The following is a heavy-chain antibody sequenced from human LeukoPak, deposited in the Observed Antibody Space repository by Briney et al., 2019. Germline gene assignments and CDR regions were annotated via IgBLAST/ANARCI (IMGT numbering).Heavy chain of an antibody. CDR2: INHSGST. V-gene: IGHV4-34*01. Sequence: KSSETLSLTCAVYGGSFSGYYWSWIRQPPGKGLEWIGEINHSGSTNYNQSLKSRVTISVDTSKNQFSPKLSSVTAADTAVYYCARGELTVDYWGQGTLVTVSS. CDR1: GGSFSGYY. CDR3: ARGELTVDY. D-gene: IGHD1-26*01. J-gene: IGHJ4*02.